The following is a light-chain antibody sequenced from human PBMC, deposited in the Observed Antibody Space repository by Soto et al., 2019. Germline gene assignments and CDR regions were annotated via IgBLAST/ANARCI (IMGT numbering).Light chain of an antibody. J-gene: IGLJ1*01. V-gene: IGLV2-14*01. Sequence: QSALAQPASVSGSPGQPITISCTGSGSDIATFNYASWYQQYPGKAPKLLIYQVTSRASGVSHRFSGSKSGNTAALTISGLQPEDEAEYYCNSYSSTSFYVFGTGTKVTVL. CDR3: NSYSSTSFYV. CDR1: GSDIATFNY. CDR2: QVT.